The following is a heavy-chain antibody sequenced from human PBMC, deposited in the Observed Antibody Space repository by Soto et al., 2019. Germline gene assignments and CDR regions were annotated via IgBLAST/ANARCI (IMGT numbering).Heavy chain of an antibody. J-gene: IGHJ4*02. D-gene: IGHD4-17*01. V-gene: IGHV3-23*01. CDR3: AKDGDNGAFFDY. CDR1: GFAFSNHA. CDR2: VSGSGGYI. Sequence: EVQLLESGGGLVQPGGSLRLSCAASGFAFSNHAMTWVRQAPGKGLEWVSVVSGSGGYIKYADSVKGRFTISRDNSKNTLYLQMISLRAEDTAVYYCAKDGDNGAFFDYWGQGTLVTVSS.